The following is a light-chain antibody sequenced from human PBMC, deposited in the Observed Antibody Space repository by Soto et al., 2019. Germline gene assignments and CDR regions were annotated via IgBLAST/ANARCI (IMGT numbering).Light chain of an antibody. CDR2: DAS. Sequence: EIVMTQSPVTLSVSPGERATLSCRASQSINNNLAWYQQKPGQAPRLLIYDASTRATAIPARFSGSASVTEFSLTISSLQSEDVALYYCQQYENWPPTTFGRGTKVEIK. V-gene: IGKV3-15*01. J-gene: IGKJ1*01. CDR3: QQYENWPPTT. CDR1: QSINNN.